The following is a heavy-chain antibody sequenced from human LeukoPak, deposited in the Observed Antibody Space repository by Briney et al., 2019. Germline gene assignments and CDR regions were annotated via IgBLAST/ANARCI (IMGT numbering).Heavy chain of an antibody. CDR1: GFTFSSYA. CDR3: AKIRERYSSGWSDEFDY. V-gene: IGHV3-23*01. CDR2: ISSSGGST. D-gene: IGHD6-19*01. J-gene: IGHJ4*02. Sequence: GGSLRLSCAASGFTFSSYAMSWVRQAPGKGLEWVSAISSSGGSTYYADSVKGRFTISRDNSKNTLYLQMNSLRAEDTAVYYCAKIRERYSSGWSDEFDYWGQGTLVTVSS.